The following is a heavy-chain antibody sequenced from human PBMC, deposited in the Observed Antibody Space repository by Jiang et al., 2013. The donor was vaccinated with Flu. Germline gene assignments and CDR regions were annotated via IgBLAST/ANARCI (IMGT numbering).Heavy chain of an antibody. CDR1: GGTFSSYA. V-gene: IGHV1-69*01. Sequence: SGAEVKKPGSSVKVSCKASGGTFSSYAISWVRQAPGQGLEWMGGIIPIFGTANYAQKFQGRVTITADESTSTAYMELSSLRSEDTAVYYCASPRGXIQLFYYYYGMDVWGQGTTVTVSS. CDR3: ASPRGXIQLFYYYYGMDV. D-gene: IGHD5-18*01. CDR2: IIPIFGTA. J-gene: IGHJ6*02.